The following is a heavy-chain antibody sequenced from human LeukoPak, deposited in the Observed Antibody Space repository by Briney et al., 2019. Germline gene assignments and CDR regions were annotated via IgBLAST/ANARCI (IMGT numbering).Heavy chain of an antibody. J-gene: IGHJ4*02. CDR3: ARVKCGTDNDY. V-gene: IGHV1-2*02. CDR2: INPNSGGT. Sequence: ASVKVSCKASRYTFTGYYMHWVRQAPAQGLEWMGWINPNSGGTNYAQKLQGRVTMTSDTTHSPDYLEPRRRRPCGTAGYYSARVKCGTDNDYWGQGTLVTVSS. CDR1: RYTFTGYY. D-gene: IGHD2-15*01.